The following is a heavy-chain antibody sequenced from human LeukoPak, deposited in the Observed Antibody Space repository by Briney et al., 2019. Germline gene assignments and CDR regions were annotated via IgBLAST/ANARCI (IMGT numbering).Heavy chain of an antibody. CDR2: IYDSEST. J-gene: IGHJ6*03. D-gene: IGHD3-22*01. CDR1: GGSISSYF. Sequence: MPSETLSLTCTVSGGSISSYFWNWIRQPPGKGLEWIGYIYDSESTNYNPSLKSRVTISVDTSKNQFSLKLSSVTAADTAVYYCARDSLNGTYYDSSGEPLLSVGYMDVWGKGTTVTVSS. V-gene: IGHV4-59*12. CDR3: ARDSLNGTYYDSSGEPLLSVGYMDV.